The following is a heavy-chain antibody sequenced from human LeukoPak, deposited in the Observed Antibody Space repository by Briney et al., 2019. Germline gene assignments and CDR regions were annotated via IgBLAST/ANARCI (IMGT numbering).Heavy chain of an antibody. CDR3: ARDRPNYFGSNGHYYRRNGDS. D-gene: IGHD3-10*01. CDR1: GFTFSSYA. V-gene: IGHV3-23*01. Sequence: GGSLRLSCAPSGFTFSSYAMSWDRQAPGKGLEWVSAISGSVGSTYYADSVRGRFALSRDNSKNTLYLQMSSLRAEDTAVFYCARDRPNYFGSNGHYYRRNGDSWGQGTLVTVSS. CDR2: ISGSVGST. J-gene: IGHJ5*01.